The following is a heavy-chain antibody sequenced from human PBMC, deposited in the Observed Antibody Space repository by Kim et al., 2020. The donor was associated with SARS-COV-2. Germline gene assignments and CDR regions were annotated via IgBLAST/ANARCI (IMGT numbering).Heavy chain of an antibody. V-gene: IGHV4-59*08. CDR3: ARHANLVYYYGMDV. J-gene: IGHJ6*02. CDR2: IYYSGST. CDR1: GVSISSYY. Sequence: SETLSLTCTVSGVSISSYYWSWIRQPPGKELEWIGHIYYSGSTNYNPSLKSRVTISVDTSKNQFSLKLSSVTAADTAVYYCARHANLVYYYGMDVWGQGTTVTVSS.